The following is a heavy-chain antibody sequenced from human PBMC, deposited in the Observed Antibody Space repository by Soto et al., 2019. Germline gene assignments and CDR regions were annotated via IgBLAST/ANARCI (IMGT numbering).Heavy chain of an antibody. J-gene: IGHJ6*02. CDR2: MNPNSGNT. CDR3: ARGDSGGSSCWSVLNYYYGVDV. D-gene: IGHD6-13*01. CDR1: GYTFTSYY. V-gene: IGHV1-8*01. Sequence: SSVKVSCRGSGYTFTSYYINWVRQATGQRLELMGWMNPNSGNTGYAQKFQGRVTMTRNTSISTAYMELSSLRSEDTAVYYCARGDSGGSSCWSVLNYYYGVDVWGQGTTVTVSS.